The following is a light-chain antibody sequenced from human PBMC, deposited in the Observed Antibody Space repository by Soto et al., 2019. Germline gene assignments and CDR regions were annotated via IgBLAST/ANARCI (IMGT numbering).Light chain of an antibody. Sequence: DIQMAQSPSILSASVGDRVTITCRASQSISSWLAWYQQKPGKAPKLLIYDASSLESGVPSRFSGSRSGTEFTLTISSLQPDDFATYYCQQYNSYLWTFGQGTKVHIK. J-gene: IGKJ1*01. CDR1: QSISSW. CDR3: QQYNSYLWT. V-gene: IGKV1-5*01. CDR2: DAS.